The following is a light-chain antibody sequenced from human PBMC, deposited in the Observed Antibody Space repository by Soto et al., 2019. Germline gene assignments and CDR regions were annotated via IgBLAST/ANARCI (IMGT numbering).Light chain of an antibody. J-gene: IGLJ2*01. CDR1: NSNIESNT. CDR3: ASWDDRLNGVV. CDR2: NNY. V-gene: IGLV1-44*01. Sequence: QSVLTQPPSASETPGQRITVSCSGSNSNIESNTVNWYQQLPGAAPKLLIYNNYQRPSGVPDRFSGSKSVTSASLAISGLQSEDEADYYCASWDDRLNGVVLGGGTKVTVL.